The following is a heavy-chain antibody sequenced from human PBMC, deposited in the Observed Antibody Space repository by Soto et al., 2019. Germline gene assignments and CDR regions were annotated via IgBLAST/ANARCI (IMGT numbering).Heavy chain of an antibody. Sequence: ASVKVSCKASGYTFTNYGISWVRQAPGQGLEWMGWISGYNGNTNYPQKFQGRFTMTTDTSTRTAYLELRSLSFDDTAVYYCARDPNYYGSYFDYWGQGTRVTV. CDR2: ISGYNGNT. CDR3: ARDPNYYGSYFDY. CDR1: GYTFTNYG. J-gene: IGHJ4*02. V-gene: IGHV1-18*01. D-gene: IGHD3-10*01.